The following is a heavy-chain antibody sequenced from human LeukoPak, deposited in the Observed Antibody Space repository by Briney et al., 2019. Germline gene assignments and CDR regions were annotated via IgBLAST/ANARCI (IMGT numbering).Heavy chain of an antibody. Sequence: GGSLRLSCVVSVFSVSTKYMSWVRPAPGKGLEWVSVIYSGGTTYYADSVGGRFTISRDNSKNTLYLQMNSLRAEDTAVYYCARDRVSTAHPIDYWGQGTLVAVSS. CDR2: IYSGGTT. CDR3: ARDRVSTAHPIDY. J-gene: IGHJ4*02. D-gene: IGHD6-6*01. CDR1: VFSVSTKY. V-gene: IGHV3-66*01.